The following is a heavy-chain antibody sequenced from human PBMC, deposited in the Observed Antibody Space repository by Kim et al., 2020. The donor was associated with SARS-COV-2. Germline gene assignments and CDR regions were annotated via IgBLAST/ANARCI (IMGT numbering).Heavy chain of an antibody. D-gene: IGHD6-13*01. V-gene: IGHV1-2*02. J-gene: IGHJ3*02. CDR3: AREDSSSWNAFDI. Sequence: YAQKFQGRVTMTRDTSISTAYMELSRLRADDTAVYYCAREDSSSWNAFDIWGQGTMVTVSS.